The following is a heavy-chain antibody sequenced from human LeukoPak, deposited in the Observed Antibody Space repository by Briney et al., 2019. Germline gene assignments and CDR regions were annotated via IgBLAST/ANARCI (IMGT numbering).Heavy chain of an antibody. J-gene: IGHJ4*02. CDR3: ARGDYYGSGSSGGDY. V-gene: IGHV3-20*04. D-gene: IGHD3-10*01. CDR1: GFTFSSYA. CDR2: INWNGGST. Sequence: GGSLRLSCAASGFTFSSYAMSWVRQAPGKGLEWVSGINWNGGSTGYADSVKGRFTISRDNAKNSLYLQMNSLSAEDTALYYCARGDYYGSGSSGGDYWGQGTLVTVSS.